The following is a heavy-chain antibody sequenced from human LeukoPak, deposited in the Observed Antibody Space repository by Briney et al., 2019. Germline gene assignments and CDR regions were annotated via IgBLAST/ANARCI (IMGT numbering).Heavy chain of an antibody. CDR3: AKDLGDSGPTPDSDY. Sequence: PGGSLRLSCAASGFSFSSYAMHWVRQGPGKGLEWVAFIRYDGRNKYYADSVKGRFTISRGNSKNTLYLQMNSLRAEDTSVYYCAKDLGDSGPTPDSDYWGQGTLVTVSS. CDR2: IRYDGRNK. J-gene: IGHJ4*02. D-gene: IGHD1-26*01. V-gene: IGHV3-30*02. CDR1: GFSFSSYA.